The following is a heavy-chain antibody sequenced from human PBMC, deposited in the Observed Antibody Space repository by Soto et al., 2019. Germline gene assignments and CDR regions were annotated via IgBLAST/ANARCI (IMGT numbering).Heavy chain of an antibody. J-gene: IGHJ6*02. CDR1: GFIFGNFE. CDR2: ISPSDSTT. V-gene: IGHV3-48*03. CDR3: ARVTIFGGIDYYYGMDV. D-gene: IGHD3-3*01. Sequence: PGGSLRISCAASGFIFGNFEMNWIRQAPGKGLEWLSYISPSDSTTDYADSVKGRFTISRDNAQNSLYLQMNSLRAEDTAVYYCARVTIFGGIDYYYGMDVWGQGTTVTVSS.